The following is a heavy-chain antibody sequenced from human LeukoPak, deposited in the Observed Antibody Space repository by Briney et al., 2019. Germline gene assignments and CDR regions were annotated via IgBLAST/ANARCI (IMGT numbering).Heavy chain of an antibody. J-gene: IGHJ3*02. D-gene: IGHD4-17*01. CDR3: AKDRQRALRGAFDI. CDR2: ISHDGSNK. V-gene: IGHV3-30*04. CDR1: GFTFSTYA. Sequence: GGSLRLSCAASGFTFSTYAMHWVRQAPGKGLEWVALISHDGSNKYYADSVKGRFTISRDNSKNTLSLQMNSLRVEDTAVYYCAKDRQRALRGAFDIWGQGTMVTVSS.